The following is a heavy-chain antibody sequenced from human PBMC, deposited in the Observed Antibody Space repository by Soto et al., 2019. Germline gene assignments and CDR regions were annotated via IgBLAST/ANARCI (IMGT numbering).Heavy chain of an antibody. CDR2: IIPMTSTP. Sequence: GASVKVSCKTSGGTFSTSAISWVRLAPGQGLEWMGAIIPMTSTPNYAQKFQGRLTITADESTSTAYMELSTLRSDDTAIYYCATASAMATIRDFDYWGQGTPVTVSS. J-gene: IGHJ4*02. CDR1: GGTFSTSA. CDR3: ATASAMATIRDFDY. D-gene: IGHD5-18*01. V-gene: IGHV1-69*13.